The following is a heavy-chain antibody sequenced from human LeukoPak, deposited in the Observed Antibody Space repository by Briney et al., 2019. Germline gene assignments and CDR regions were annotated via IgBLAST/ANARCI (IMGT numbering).Heavy chain of an antibody. D-gene: IGHD1-26*01. CDR2: INSDGSST. Sequence: PGGSLRLSCAAPGFTFSNYWMNWVRQAPGKGLVWVSRINSDGSSTSYADSVKGRFTISRDNAKNTLYLQMNSLRAEDTAVYYCARVGRNFGWFDPWGQGTLVTVSS. CDR1: GFTFSNYW. V-gene: IGHV3-74*01. J-gene: IGHJ5*02. CDR3: ARVGRNFGWFDP.